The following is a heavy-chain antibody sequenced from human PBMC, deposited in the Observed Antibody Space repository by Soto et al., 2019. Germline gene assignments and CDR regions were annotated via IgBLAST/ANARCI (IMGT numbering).Heavy chain of an antibody. J-gene: IGHJ4*02. CDR1: GYTFTSYY. CDR2: INGGNGNT. CDR3: ARDDSGFSGSHYIDYFNY. Sequence: ASVKVSCKASGYTFTSYYMHWVRQAPGQRLEWMGWINGGNGNTNYSQNFQGRVTFTRDTSASTVYMQLSSLTSEDTAVYYCARDDSGFSGSHYIDYFNYWGQGALVTVSS. D-gene: IGHD1-26*01. V-gene: IGHV1-3*01.